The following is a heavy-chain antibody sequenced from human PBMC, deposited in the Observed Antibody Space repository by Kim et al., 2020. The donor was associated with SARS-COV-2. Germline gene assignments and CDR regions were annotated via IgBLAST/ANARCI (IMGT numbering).Heavy chain of an antibody. D-gene: IGHD3-22*01. CDR3: AKAWITMIVVALDAFDI. CDR1: GFTFSSYA. J-gene: IGHJ3*02. Sequence: GGSLRLSCAASGFTFSSYAMSWVRQAPGKGLEWVSAISGSGGSTYYADSVKGRFTISRDNSKNTLYLQMNSLRAEDTAVYYCAKAWITMIVVALDAFDIWGQGTMVTVSS. V-gene: IGHV3-23*01. CDR2: ISGSGGST.